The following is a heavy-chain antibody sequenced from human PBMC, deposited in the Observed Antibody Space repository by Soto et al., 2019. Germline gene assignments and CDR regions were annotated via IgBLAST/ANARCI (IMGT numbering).Heavy chain of an antibody. CDR1: VVSISSGGYS. CDR2: IYHSGST. Sequence: SETLSLTCAVSVVSISSGGYSCSWIRQPPWKGLEWIGYIYHSGSTYYNPSLKSRVTISVDRSKNQFSLKLSSVTAADTAVYYCARGVGATTIGAFHILGEAPRDTVSS. CDR3: ARGVGATTIGAFHI. D-gene: IGHD1-26*01. V-gene: IGHV4-30-2*01. J-gene: IGHJ6*02.